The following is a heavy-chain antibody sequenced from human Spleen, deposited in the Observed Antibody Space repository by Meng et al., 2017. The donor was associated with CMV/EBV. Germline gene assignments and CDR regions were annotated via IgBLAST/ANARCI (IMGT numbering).Heavy chain of an antibody. V-gene: IGHV1-46*01. CDR1: YTFTSYY. CDR3: ARGRLLWFGELWYYGY. Sequence: YTFTSYYMRWVRQAPGQGLEWMGIINPSGGSTSYAQKFQGRVTMTRDTSTSTVYMELSSLRSEDTAVYYCARGRLLWFGELWYYGYWGQGTLVTVSS. D-gene: IGHD3-10*01. CDR2: INPSGGST. J-gene: IGHJ4*02.